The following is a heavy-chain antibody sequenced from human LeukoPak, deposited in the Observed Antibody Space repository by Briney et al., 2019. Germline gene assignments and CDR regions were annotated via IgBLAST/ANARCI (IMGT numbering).Heavy chain of an antibody. J-gene: IGHJ4*02. Sequence: SETLSLTCTVSGGSMSSYYWSWIRQPPGKGLEWIGCIYYSGSTKYNPSLKSRVTISVDTSKSQFSLKLSSVTAADTAVYYCARGARAGYNLEPFDYWGQGTLVTVSS. CDR3: ARGARAGYNLEPFDY. CDR1: GGSMSSYY. D-gene: IGHD5-24*01. V-gene: IGHV4-59*08. CDR2: IYYSGST.